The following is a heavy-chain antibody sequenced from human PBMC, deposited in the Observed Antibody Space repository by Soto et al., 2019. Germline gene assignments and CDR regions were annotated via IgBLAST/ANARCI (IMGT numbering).Heavy chain of an antibody. J-gene: IGHJ4*02. Sequence: SGPTLVKPTATLPLTCTVSGCSLINARMGVSWIRQPPGKALEWLAHIFSNDEKSYSTSLKSRLAISKDTSKSQVVLTMTNMDPVDTATYYCAIPGDGHNSFDYWGQGTLVTVSS. CDR2: IFSNDEK. D-gene: IGHD1-26*01. V-gene: IGHV2-26*01. CDR1: GCSLINARMG. CDR3: AIPGDGHNSFDY.